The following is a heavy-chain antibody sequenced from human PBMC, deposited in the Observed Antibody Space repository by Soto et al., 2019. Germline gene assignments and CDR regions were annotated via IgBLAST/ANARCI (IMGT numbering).Heavy chain of an antibody. D-gene: IGHD5-18*01. Sequence: QAQVVESGGGVVQPGRSLRLSCAASGFAFSSYGMHWVRQAPGTGLEWVAVISYDGSLQHYADSVKGRFTISRDSSKNMVLQQMSSLRAEDTAVYYCVSDRGYGHASVPYSWGQGTLVSVSS. CDR1: GFAFSSYG. V-gene: IGHV3-30*03. CDR2: ISYDGSLQ. J-gene: IGHJ4*02. CDR3: VSDRGYGHASVPYS.